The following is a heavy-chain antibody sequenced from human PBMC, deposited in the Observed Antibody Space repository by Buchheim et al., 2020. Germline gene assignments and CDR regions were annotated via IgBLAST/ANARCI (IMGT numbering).Heavy chain of an antibody. D-gene: IGHD6-19*01. CDR3: ASRSIAVADPGGMDV. J-gene: IGHJ6*02. V-gene: IGHV1-46*01. CDR1: GYTFTSYY. CDR2: INPSGGST. Sequence: QVQLVQSGAEVKKPGASVKVSCKASGYTFTSYYMHWVRQAPGQGLEWMGIINPSGGSTSYAQKFQGRVTMTRETSTSTVYMELSSLRSEDTAVYYCASRSIAVADPGGMDVWGQGTT.